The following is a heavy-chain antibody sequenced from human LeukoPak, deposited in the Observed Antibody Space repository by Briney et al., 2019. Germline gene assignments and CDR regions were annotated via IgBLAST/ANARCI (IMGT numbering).Heavy chain of an antibody. D-gene: IGHD3-10*01. V-gene: IGHV4-34*01. CDR3: ATAMVRGVIIG. CDR1: GGSFRGYY. Sequence: PSETLSLTCAVYGGSFRGYYWSWIRQPPGKGLEWIGEINHSGSTNYNPSLKSRVTISVDTSKNQFSLKLSSVTAADTAVYYCATAMVRGVIIGWGQGTLVTVSS. J-gene: IGHJ4*02. CDR2: INHSGST.